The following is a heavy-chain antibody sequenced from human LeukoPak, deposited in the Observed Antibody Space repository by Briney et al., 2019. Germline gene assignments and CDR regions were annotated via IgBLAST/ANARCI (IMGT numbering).Heavy chain of an antibody. CDR2: ISSSSSYI. CDR1: GFTFSSYS. J-gene: IGHJ3*02. D-gene: IGHD3-9*01. CDR3: PRDGILTGYYMDAFDI. Sequence: GGSLRLSCAASGFTFSSYSMNWVRQAPGKGLEWVSSISSSSSYIYYADSVKGRFTISRDNAKNSLYLQMNSLRAEDTAAYYCPRDGILTGYYMDAFDIWGQGTTVTVSS. V-gene: IGHV3-21*01.